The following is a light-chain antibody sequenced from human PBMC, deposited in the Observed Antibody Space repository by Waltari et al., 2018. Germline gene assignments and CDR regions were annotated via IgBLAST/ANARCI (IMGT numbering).Light chain of an antibody. Sequence: EIVMTQSPATLSVSPGESATLSCRASQSVSSNLAWYQQKPGQTPRLLMYGASTRATGIPARFSGSGSGTEFTLTISSLQSEDFAVYYCQHYNNWPPWTFGQGTKVEIK. CDR3: QHYNNWPPWT. J-gene: IGKJ1*01. CDR2: GAS. V-gene: IGKV3-15*01. CDR1: QSVSSN.